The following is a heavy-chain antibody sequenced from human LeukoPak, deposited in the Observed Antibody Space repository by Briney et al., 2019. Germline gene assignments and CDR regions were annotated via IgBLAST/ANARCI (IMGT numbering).Heavy chain of an antibody. J-gene: IGHJ6*02. CDR2: ISAYNGNT. CDR1: GYTFTSYG. V-gene: IGHV1-18*01. D-gene: IGHD4-17*01. CDR3: ARERDYGDYLTLRYYYYGMDV. Sequence: ASVKVSCKASGYTFTSYGISWVRQAPGQGLEWMGWISAYNGNTNYAQKLQGRVTMTTGTSTSTAYMELRSLRSDDTAVYYCARERDYGDYLTLRYYYYGMDVWGQGTTVTVSS.